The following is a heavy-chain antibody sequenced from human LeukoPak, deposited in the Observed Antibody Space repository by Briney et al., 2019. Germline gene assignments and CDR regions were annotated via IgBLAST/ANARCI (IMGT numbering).Heavy chain of an antibody. CDR3: ARDHEGSPFWRDAFDI. CDR2: ISGYNYKT. Sequence: GASVKVSCKAFGYTLSSYGISWLRRAPGQGLEWIGWISGYNYKTKYAQTFQGRVAMTIDTSTKPVSMELRILRSDDTAVYYCARDHEGSPFWRDAFDIWGQGTMVTVSS. CDR1: GYTLSSYG. J-gene: IGHJ3*02. V-gene: IGHV1-18*04. D-gene: IGHD3-3*01.